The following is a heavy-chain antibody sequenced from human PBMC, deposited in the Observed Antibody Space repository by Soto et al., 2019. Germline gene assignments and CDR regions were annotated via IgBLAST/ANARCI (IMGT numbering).Heavy chain of an antibody. CDR2: ITSRSAYI. J-gene: IGHJ3*01. CDR3: ARDPYCSGGSCYPAE. CDR1: GFTFSSYS. Sequence: GGSLRLSCAASGFTFSSYSMNWVLQAPGKGLEWVSSITSRSAYIYYADSVRGRFTISRDNAKNSLYLQMNSLRAEDTAIYYSARDPYCSGGSCYPAEWGQGTMVTVSS. D-gene: IGHD2-15*01. V-gene: IGHV3-21*06.